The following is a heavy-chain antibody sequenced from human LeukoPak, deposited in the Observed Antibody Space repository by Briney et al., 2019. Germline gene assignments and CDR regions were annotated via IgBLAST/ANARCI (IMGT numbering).Heavy chain of an antibody. J-gene: IGHJ4*02. D-gene: IGHD1-1*01. CDR1: GGTFSSYA. V-gene: IGHV1-8*02. CDR3: ASNPPNTGDFYY. Sequence: ASVKVSCKASGGTFSSYAISWLRQAPGQGLEWMGWMSPNSGDTGYAQKFQGRVSMTRDTSISTAYMELSSLRSEDTAVYYCASNPPNTGDFYYWGLGSLVTVSS. CDR2: MSPNSGDT.